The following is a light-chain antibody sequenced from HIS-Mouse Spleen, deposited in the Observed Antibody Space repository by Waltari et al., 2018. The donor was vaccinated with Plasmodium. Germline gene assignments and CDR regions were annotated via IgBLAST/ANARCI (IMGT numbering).Light chain of an antibody. CDR3: QVWDSSTVV. CDR2: RDS. V-gene: IGLV3-9*01. CDR1: NIGSKN. Sequence: SYELTQPLSVSVALGQTARITCGGNNIGSKNEHWNQQQPGQAPVLVINRDSNRPSGIPERFSGSNSGNTATLTISRAQAGDEADYYCQVWDSSTVVFGGGTKLTVL. J-gene: IGLJ2*01.